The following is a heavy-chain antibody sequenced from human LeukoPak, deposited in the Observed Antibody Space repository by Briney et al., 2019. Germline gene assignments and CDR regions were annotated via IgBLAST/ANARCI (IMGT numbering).Heavy chain of an antibody. V-gene: IGHV3-48*03. CDR3: ASRSENSDYYYYMDV. J-gene: IGHJ6*03. CDR1: GFTFSSYE. D-gene: IGHD3-3*01. CDR2: ISSSGNTI. Sequence: PGGSLRLSCAASGFTFSSYEMNWVRQAPGKGLEWVSYISSSGNTIYYADSVKGRFTISRDNAKNSLYLQMNSLRAEDTAVYYCASRSENSDYYYYMDVWGKGTTVTISS.